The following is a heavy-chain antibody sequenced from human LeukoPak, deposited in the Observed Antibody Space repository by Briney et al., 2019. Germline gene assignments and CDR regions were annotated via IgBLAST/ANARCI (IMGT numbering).Heavy chain of an antibody. D-gene: IGHD3-22*01. CDR3: TRDGPRSSGYPDT. V-gene: IGHV4-39*07. CDR1: GGSISSSTYY. Sequence: SETLSLTCTVSGGSISSSTYYWGWIRQPPGKGLEWIGSISYTGSTYYNPSLKSRVNISVDTSKNQFSLRLNSVTAADTAVYYCTRDGPRSSGYPDTWGQGTRVTVSS. J-gene: IGHJ5*02. CDR2: ISYTGST.